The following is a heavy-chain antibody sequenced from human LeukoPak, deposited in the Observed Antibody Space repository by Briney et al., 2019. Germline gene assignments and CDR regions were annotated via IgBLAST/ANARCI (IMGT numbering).Heavy chain of an antibody. V-gene: IGHV4-39*07. D-gene: IGHD3-10*01. CDR2: IYYSGST. CDR3: ARVSRSLGGITMVRGQEPDTLFRDY. J-gene: IGHJ4*02. CDR1: GGSISSSSYY. Sequence: SETLSLTCTVSGGSISSSSYYWGWIRQPPGKGLEWIGSIYYSGSTYYNPSLKSRVTISVDTSKNQFSLKLSSVTAADTAVYYCARVSRSLGGITMVRGQEPDTLFRDYWGQGTLVTVSS.